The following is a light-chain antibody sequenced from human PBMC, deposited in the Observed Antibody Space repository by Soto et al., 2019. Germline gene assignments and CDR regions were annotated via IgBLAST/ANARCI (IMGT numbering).Light chain of an antibody. Sequence: DIPMTQSPSSLSASVGDRVSITCRASQSISFYLNWYQQKPGKAPNLVIYAASSLQTGVPSRFSGSGSGTEFTLTISSLQPDDFATYYCHQSYSSPGTFGQGTKVEIK. J-gene: IGKJ1*01. CDR3: HQSYSSPGT. CDR1: QSISFY. V-gene: IGKV1-39*01. CDR2: AAS.